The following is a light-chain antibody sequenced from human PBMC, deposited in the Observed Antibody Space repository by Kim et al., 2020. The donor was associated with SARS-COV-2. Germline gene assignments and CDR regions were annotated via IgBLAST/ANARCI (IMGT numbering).Light chain of an antibody. CDR2: YDS. CDR3: QVWDSSSDHWV. Sequence: APGKTDSITCGGNNIGSKSVHWYQQKPGQAPVLVIYYDSDRPSGIPERFSGSNSGNTATLTISRVEAGDEAVYYCQVWDSSSDHWVFGGGTKLTVL. V-gene: IGLV3-21*04. CDR1: NIGSKS. J-gene: IGLJ3*02.